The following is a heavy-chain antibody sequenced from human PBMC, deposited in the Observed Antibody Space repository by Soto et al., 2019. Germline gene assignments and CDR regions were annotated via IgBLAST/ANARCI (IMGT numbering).Heavy chain of an antibody. V-gene: IGHV4-59*01. CDR1: GGSISSYY. CDR2: IYYSGST. J-gene: IGHJ2*01. Sequence: PSETLSLTCTVSGGSISSYYWSWIRQPPGKGLEWIGYIYYSGSTNYNPSLKSRVTISVDTSKNQFSLKLSSVTAADTAVYYCARLTQETYYYDSSGYYGQDRSSWYFELRGRGTLVTVSS. D-gene: IGHD3-22*01. CDR3: ARLTQETYYYDSSGYYGQDRSSWYFEL.